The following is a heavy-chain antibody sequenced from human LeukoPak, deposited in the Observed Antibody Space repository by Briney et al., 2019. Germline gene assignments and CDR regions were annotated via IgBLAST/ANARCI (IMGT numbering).Heavy chain of an antibody. J-gene: IGHJ3*02. D-gene: IGHD3-22*01. V-gene: IGHV3-21*01. CDR1: GFTFSSYS. Sequence: GGSLRLSCAASGFTFSSYSMNWVRQAPGKGLEWVSSISSSSSYIYYADSVKGRFTISRDNAKNSLYLQMNSLRAEDTAVYYCARGAYYYDSSGYYSAFDIWGQGTMVTVSS. CDR3: ARGAYYYDSSGYYSAFDI. CDR2: ISSSSSYI.